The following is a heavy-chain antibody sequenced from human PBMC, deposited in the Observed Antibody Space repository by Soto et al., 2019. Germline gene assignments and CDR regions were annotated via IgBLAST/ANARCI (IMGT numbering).Heavy chain of an antibody. J-gene: IGHJ2*01. D-gene: IGHD2-15*01. CDR2: IRDGGSSK. CDR3: ARSFFFQAEDGIRDTVPVSAFLLNRSSDL. Sequence: KGLEWVTGIRDGGSSKYYADSVKGRFTISRDNSKNTLDLQMNSLRADDTAVYYCARSFFFQAEDGIRDTVPVSAFLLNRSSDL. V-gene: IGHV3-33*01.